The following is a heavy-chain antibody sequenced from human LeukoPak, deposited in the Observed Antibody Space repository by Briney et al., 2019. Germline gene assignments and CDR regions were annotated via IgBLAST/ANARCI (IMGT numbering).Heavy chain of an antibody. Sequence: PSETLSLTCSVSGGSISSYYWSWIRQPPGKGLEWIGYIYYSGSTNYNPSLKSRVTISVDTSKNQFSLKLSSVTAADTAVYYCARLGVTMDYYYYYMDVWGKGTTVTVSS. CDR1: GGSISSYY. CDR2: IYYSGST. CDR3: ARLGVTMDYYYYYMDV. J-gene: IGHJ6*03. D-gene: IGHD3-10*01. V-gene: IGHV4-59*08.